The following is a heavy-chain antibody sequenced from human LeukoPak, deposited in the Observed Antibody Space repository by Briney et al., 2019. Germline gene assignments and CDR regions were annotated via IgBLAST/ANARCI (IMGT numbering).Heavy chain of an antibody. CDR2: IYPGDSDT. Sequence: GESLKIYCKGSGYSFTSYWIAWVRQMPGKGLEWMGIIYPGDSDTRYSPSFQGQVTISADKSISTAYLQWSSLKASDTAMYYCARRSVNSYSYGRHFDLWGRGTLVTVSS. D-gene: IGHD5-18*01. CDR1: GYSFTSYW. V-gene: IGHV5-51*01. J-gene: IGHJ2*01. CDR3: ARRSVNSYSYGRHFDL.